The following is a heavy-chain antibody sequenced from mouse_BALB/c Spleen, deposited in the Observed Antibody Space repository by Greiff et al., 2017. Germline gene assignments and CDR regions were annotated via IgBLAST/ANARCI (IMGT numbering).Heavy chain of an antibody. CDR1: GFTFTDYY. J-gene: IGHJ4*01. CDR3: ARGNGYYYAMDY. V-gene: IGHV7-3*02. Sequence: EVQLVESGGGLVQPGGSLRLSCATYGFTFTDYYMSWVRQPPGKALEWLGFIRNKANGYTTEYSASVKGRFTISRDNSQSILYLQMNTLRAEDSATYYCARGNGYYYAMDYWGQGTSVTVSS. CDR2: IRNKANGYTT. D-gene: IGHD1-2*01.